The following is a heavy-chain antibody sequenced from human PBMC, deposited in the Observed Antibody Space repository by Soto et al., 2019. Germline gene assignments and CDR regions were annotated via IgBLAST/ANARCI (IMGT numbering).Heavy chain of an antibody. CDR3: ARTDKFNSQSSGWANRFDY. CDR1: GFTFTNYA. CDR2: ITPTGAT. Sequence: EMQLLESGGGLVQPGGSLRLFCAASGFTFTNYAMTWVRQAPGKGLEWVSTITPTGATFYGDTVKGRFTISRDNSRSTVFHRRNSLRAEDTAMYYCARTDKFNSQSSGWANRFDYWGQGTLVTVSS. V-gene: IGHV3-23*01. J-gene: IGHJ4*02. D-gene: IGHD6-19*01.